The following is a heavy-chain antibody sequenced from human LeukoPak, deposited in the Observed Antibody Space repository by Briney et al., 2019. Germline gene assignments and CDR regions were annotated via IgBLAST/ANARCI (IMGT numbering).Heavy chain of an antibody. V-gene: IGHV4-4*02. CDR2: IYHSGST. Sequence: GSLRLSCAASGFTFSSYAMSWVRQPPGKGLEWIGEIYHSGSTNYNPSLKSRVTISVDKSKNQFSLKLSSVTAADTAVYYCARVGFAGIVAGPVDYWGQGTLVTVSS. D-gene: IGHD1-26*01. CDR3: ARVGFAGIVAGPVDY. CDR1: GFTFSSYAM. J-gene: IGHJ4*02.